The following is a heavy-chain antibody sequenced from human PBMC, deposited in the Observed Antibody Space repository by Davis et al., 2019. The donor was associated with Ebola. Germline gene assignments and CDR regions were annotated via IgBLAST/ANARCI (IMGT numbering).Heavy chain of an antibody. CDR2: INSDGSST. Sequence: GESLKISCAASGFTFSSYWMHWVRQAPGKGLVWVSRINSDGSSTSYADSVKGRFTISRDNAKNTLYLQMNSLRAEDSAVYYCAKRSCSGSSCYTFFDCWGQGSLVTVSS. V-gene: IGHV3-74*01. D-gene: IGHD2-2*02. CDR3: AKRSCSGSSCYTFFDC. J-gene: IGHJ4*02. CDR1: GFTFSSYW.